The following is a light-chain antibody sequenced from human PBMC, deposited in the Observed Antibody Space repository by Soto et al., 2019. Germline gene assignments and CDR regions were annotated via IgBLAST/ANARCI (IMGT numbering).Light chain of an antibody. Sequence: QMTDSGAFLSISVRDRVAITCRASQSIRSYLNWYQQKPGKAPKLLIYAASSLQSGVPSRFSVSGYGTDFTMTISSLHIEDFATYYCHQSYSSPHPFGQGTRLEIK. J-gene: IGKJ5*01. CDR3: HQSYSSPHP. V-gene: IGKV1-39*01. CDR1: QSIRSY. CDR2: AAS.